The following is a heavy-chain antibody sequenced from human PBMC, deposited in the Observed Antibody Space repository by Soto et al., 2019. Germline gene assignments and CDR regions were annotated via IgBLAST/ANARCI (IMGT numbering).Heavy chain of an antibody. D-gene: IGHD2-15*01. CDR3: ARGRGGRGDY. Sequence: QVHLVQSGAEVKKPGSSVKVSCKASGGTFSSYTINWVRQAPGQGLEWMGMIIPILGIANYAQKFQDRVTITADKSTSTAYMELSSLRSEDTAVYYCARGRGGRGDYWGQGTLVTVSS. CDR1: GGTFSSYT. CDR2: IIPILGIA. V-gene: IGHV1-69*02. J-gene: IGHJ4*02.